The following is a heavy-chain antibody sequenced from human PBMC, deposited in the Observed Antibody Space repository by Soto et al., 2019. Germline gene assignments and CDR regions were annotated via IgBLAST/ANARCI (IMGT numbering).Heavy chain of an antibody. CDR2: IWYDGSNK. V-gene: IGHV3-33*08. J-gene: IGHJ6*03. CDR1: GFTFSSYG. Sequence: GGSLRLSCAASGFTFSSYGMHWVRQAPGKGLEWVAVIWYDGSNKYYADSVKGRFTISRDNSKNTLYLQMNSLRAEDTAVYYCARDPAAAGTVPGQYYYYYMDVWGKGTTVTVSS. D-gene: IGHD6-13*01. CDR3: ARDPAAAGTVPGQYYYYYMDV.